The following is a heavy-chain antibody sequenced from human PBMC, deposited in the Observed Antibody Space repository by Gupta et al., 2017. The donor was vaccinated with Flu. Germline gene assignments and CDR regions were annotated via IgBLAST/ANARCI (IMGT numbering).Heavy chain of an antibody. Sequence: VQQAPGKGLAWVGLFDPEDGETRYGERFQGRVSITADTSADTVYLELSSLRSEDTAAYYCARVRDRGSNGMDVWGQGTTVTVSS. V-gene: IGHV1-69-2*01. CDR3: ARVRDRGSNGMDV. D-gene: IGHD3-10*01. CDR2: FDPEDGET. J-gene: IGHJ6*02.